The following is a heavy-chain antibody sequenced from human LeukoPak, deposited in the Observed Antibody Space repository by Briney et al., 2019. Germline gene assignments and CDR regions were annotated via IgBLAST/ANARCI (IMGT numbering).Heavy chain of an antibody. J-gene: IGHJ3*02. CDR1: GFTFSSYG. D-gene: IGHD5-18*01. V-gene: IGHV3-66*01. CDR3: ARGYSYDDAFDI. CDR2: IYSGGST. Sequence: GGSLRLSCAASGFTFSSYGMHWVRQAPGKGLEWVSVIYSGGSTYYADSVKGRFTISRDNSKNTLYLQMNSLRAEDTAVYYCARGYSYDDAFDIWGQGTMVTVSS.